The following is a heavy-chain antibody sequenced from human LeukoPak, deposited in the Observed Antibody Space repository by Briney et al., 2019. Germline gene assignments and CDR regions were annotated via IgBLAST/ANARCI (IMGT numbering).Heavy chain of an antibody. D-gene: IGHD5-18*01. CDR1: GGSISSYY. V-gene: IGHV4-59*01. J-gene: IGHJ3*02. Sequence: PSETLSLTCTVSGGSISSYYWSWIRQPPGKRLEWIGYIYYSGSTNYNPSLKSRVTISVDTSKNQFSLKLSSVTAADTAVYYCARSGRGYSYGYRAFDIWGQGTMVTVSS. CDR3: ARSGRGYSYGYRAFDI. CDR2: IYYSGST.